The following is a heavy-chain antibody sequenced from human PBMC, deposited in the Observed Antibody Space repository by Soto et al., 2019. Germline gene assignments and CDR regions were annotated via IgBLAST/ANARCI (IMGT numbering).Heavy chain of an antibody. Sequence: ASVKVSCKASGYTFTSYYMNWVRQAPGQGLEWLGIINPSGGYTTYAQRFLGRVTMTSDTSTSTVHMELGSLTSEDTAVYYCARGGGIVVVTAPYEHWGQGTRVTVSS. CDR2: INPSGGYT. V-gene: IGHV1-46*03. D-gene: IGHD2-21*02. J-gene: IGHJ4*02. CDR1: GYTFTSYY. CDR3: ARGGGIVVVTAPYEH.